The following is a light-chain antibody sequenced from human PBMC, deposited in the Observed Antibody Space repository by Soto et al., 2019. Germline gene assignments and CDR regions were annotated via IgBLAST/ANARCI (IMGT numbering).Light chain of an antibody. J-gene: IGKJ1*01. Sequence: DIQMTQSPSSLSASVGDRVTITCRASQSISSNLNWYQQKSGKAPKFLISAASNLQSGVPSRFSGSGFGTDFTLTISSLQPEDFATYYCQQSYSTPRTFGQGTKVEIK. CDR2: AAS. V-gene: IGKV1-39*01. CDR3: QQSYSTPRT. CDR1: QSISSN.